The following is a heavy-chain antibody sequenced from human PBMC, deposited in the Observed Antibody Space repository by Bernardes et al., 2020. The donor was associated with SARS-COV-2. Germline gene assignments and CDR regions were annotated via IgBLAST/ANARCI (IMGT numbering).Heavy chain of an antibody. V-gene: IGHV3-74*01. J-gene: IGHJ4*02. CDR2: INNDGRTI. CDR1: GFTFSSYW. D-gene: IGHD3-22*01. Sequence: GGSLRPSCAASGFTFSSYWIHWVRQVPGKGLVWVSRINNDGRTITYADSVKGRFIISKDNAKNTLCLQMNSLRVEHAAMYCCVRSAFSGGSSYFFDAWGQGTLVTVSS. CDR3: VRSAFSGGSSYFFDA.